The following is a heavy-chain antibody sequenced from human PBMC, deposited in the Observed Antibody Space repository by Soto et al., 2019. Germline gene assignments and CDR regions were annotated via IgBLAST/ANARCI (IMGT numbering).Heavy chain of an antibody. CDR1: GFTFSSYA. D-gene: IGHD4-17*01. CDR3: AKTPLRLPRPYGMDV. J-gene: IGHJ6*02. V-gene: IGHV3-23*01. CDR2: ISGSGGST. Sequence: GGSLRLSCATSGFTFSSYAMSWVRQAPGKGLEWVSAISGSGGSTYYADSVKGRFTISRDNSKNTLYLQMNSLRAEDTAVYYCAKTPLRLPRPYGMDVWGQGTTVTVSS.